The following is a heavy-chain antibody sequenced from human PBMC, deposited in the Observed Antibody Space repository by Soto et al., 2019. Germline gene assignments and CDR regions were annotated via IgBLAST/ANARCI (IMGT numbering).Heavy chain of an antibody. CDR2: IYYSGST. D-gene: IGHD2-15*01. V-gene: IGHV4-31*03. CDR3: ASLVVAATPHGLYYFDY. Sequence: SETLSLTCTVSGGSISSGGYYWSWIRQHPGKGLEWIGYIYYSGSTYYNPSLKSRVTISVDTSKNQFSLKLSSVTAADTAVYYCASLVVAATPHGLYYFDYWGQGTLVTVS. CDR1: GGSISSGGYY. J-gene: IGHJ4*02.